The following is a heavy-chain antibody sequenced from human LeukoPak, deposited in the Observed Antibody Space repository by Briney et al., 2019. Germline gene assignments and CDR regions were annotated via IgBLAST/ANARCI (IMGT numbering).Heavy chain of an antibody. J-gene: IGHJ4*02. D-gene: IGHD1-26*01. CDR2: ISGFSGNT. Sequence: PGGSLRLSCTASGVTFSDYAMSWVRQAPGKGREWVSDISGFSGNTYYADSVKGRFTISRDNSKSTLYLQMNSLRAEDTATYYCAKDSGFSVSYFSNWGQGILVTVSS. V-gene: IGHV3-23*01. CDR1: GVTFSDYA. CDR3: AKDSGFSVSYFSN.